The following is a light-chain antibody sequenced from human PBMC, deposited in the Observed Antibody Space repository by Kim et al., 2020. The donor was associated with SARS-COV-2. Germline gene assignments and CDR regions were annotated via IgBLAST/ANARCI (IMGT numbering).Light chain of an antibody. CDR1: SLIRYY. CDR2: CKN. J-gene: IGLJ2*01. Sequence: AFGQTVQITCQGDSLIRYYATWYQQKPGQAPILVIYCKNNRPSGIPDRFPVSSSGNTASLTITGTQAGYEADYYCNSRDSNDNVVFGGGTQLTVL. CDR3: NSRDSNDNVV. V-gene: IGLV3-19*01.